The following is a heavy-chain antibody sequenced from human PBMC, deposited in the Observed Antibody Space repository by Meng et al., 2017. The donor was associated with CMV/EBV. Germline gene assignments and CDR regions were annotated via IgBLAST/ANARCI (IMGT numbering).Heavy chain of an antibody. V-gene: IGHV4-34*01. CDR3: ARNPPLYCSSTSCDYGGFDY. D-gene: IGHD2-2*01. Sequence: PETLSLTCVVYGGSFSGYYWSWIRQPPGKGLDWIREINHSGSTNYNPSLKSRVTISVDTSKNLFSLKLSSVTAADTAVYYCARNPPLYCSSTSCDYGGFDYWGQRTLVTVSS. CDR2: INHSGST. J-gene: IGHJ4*02. CDR1: GGSFSGYY.